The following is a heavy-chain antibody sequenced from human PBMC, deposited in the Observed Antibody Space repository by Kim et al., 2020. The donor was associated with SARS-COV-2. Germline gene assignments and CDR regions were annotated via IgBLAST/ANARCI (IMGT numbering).Heavy chain of an antibody. CDR2: IVVGSGNT. CDR3: AAPFYGDYGFSYYYGMDV. CDR1: GFTFTSSA. D-gene: IGHD4-17*01. V-gene: IGHV1-58*01. J-gene: IGHJ6*02. Sequence: SVKVSCKASGFTFTSSAVQWVRQARGQRLEWIGWIVVGSGNTNYAQKFQERVTITRDMSTSTAYMELSSLRSEDTAVYYCAAPFYGDYGFSYYYGMDVWGQRTTVTVSS.